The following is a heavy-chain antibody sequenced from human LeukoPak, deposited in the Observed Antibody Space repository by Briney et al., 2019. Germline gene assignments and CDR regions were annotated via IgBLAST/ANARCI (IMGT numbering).Heavy chain of an antibody. D-gene: IGHD3-10*01. CDR3: ARGYGSGGFDY. V-gene: IGHV3-NL1*01. J-gene: IGHJ4*02. Sequence: PGGSLRLSCAASGFTFSSYGMHWVRQAPGKGLEWVSVIYSGGSIYYADSVKGRFTISRDNSKNTLYLQMNSLRAEDTAVYYCARGYGSGGFDYWGQGTLVTVSS. CDR2: IYSGGSI. CDR1: GFTFSSYG.